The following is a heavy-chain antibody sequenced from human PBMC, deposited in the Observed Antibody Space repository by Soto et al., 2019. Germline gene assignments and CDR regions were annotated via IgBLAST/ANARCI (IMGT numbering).Heavy chain of an antibody. J-gene: IGHJ4*02. Sequence: ASVKVSCKASGYAFTSYGISWVRQAPGQGLEWMGWISAYNGNTNYAQKLQGRVTMTTDTSTSTAYMELRSLRSDDTAVYYCARDERLAVAGTFAYWGQGTLVTVSS. CDR1: GYAFTSYG. CDR2: ISAYNGNT. CDR3: ARDERLAVAGTFAY. D-gene: IGHD6-19*01. V-gene: IGHV1-18*01.